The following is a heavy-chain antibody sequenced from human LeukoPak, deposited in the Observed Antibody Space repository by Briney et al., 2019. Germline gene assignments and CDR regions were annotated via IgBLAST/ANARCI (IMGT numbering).Heavy chain of an antibody. D-gene: IGHD2-2*01. V-gene: IGHV5-51*01. J-gene: IGHJ6*04. CDR1: GYSFTSYW. CDR3: ARVLGYCSSTSCYYPYYYYYGMDV. Sequence: GESLKISCKGSGYSFTSYWIGWVRQMPGEGLEWMGIIYPGDSDTRYSPSFQGQVTISADKSISTAYLQWSSLRASDTAMYYCARVLGYCSSTSCYYPYYYYYGMDVWGKGTTVTVSS. CDR2: IYPGDSDT.